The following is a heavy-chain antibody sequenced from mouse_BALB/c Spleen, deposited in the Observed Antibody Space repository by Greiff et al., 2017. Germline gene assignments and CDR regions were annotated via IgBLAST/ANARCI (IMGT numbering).Heavy chain of an antibody. CDR1: GFSLTGYG. D-gene: IGHD2-14*01. CDR3: AREEVRRRDYAMDY. J-gene: IGHJ4*01. CDR2: IWGDGST. V-gene: IGHV2-6-7*01. Sequence: VKVVESGPGLVAPSQSLSITCTVSGFSLTGYGVNWVRQPPGKGLEWLGMIWGDGSTDYNSALKSRLSISKDNSKSQVFLKMNSLQTDDTARYYCAREEVRRRDYAMDYWGQGTSVTVSS.